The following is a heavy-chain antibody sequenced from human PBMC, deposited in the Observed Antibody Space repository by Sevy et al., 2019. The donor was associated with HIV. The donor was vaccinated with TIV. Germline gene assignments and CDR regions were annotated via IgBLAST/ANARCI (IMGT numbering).Heavy chain of an antibody. V-gene: IGHV4-59*13. CDR1: GGSISGYY. D-gene: IGHD1-1*01. CDR3: ARALRGLRPNYHAMDV. CDR2: IFHNGTT. Sequence: SETLSLTCTVSGGSISGYYWSWIRQPPGKGLEWIGYIFHNGTTNYNPSLQSRVTISVDTSKNQFSLKLASVSAADTAVYHCARALRGLRPNYHAMDVWGPGATVTVSS. J-gene: IGHJ6*02.